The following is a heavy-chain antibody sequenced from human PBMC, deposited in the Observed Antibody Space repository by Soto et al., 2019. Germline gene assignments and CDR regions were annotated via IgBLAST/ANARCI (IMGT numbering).Heavy chain of an antibody. Sequence: PGESLKISCKGSGYSFTSYWIGWVRQMPGKGLEWMGIIYPGDSDTRYSPSSQGQVTISADKSISAAYLQWSSLKASDTAVYYCARGGQCTSTSCYEDDAFDIWGQGTMVTVSS. CDR2: IYPGDSDT. CDR1: GYSFTSYW. J-gene: IGHJ3*02. CDR3: ARGGQCTSTSCYEDDAFDI. V-gene: IGHV5-51*01. D-gene: IGHD2-2*01.